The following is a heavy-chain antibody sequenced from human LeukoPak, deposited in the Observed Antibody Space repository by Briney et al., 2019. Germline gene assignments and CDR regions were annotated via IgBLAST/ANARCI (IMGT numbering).Heavy chain of an antibody. V-gene: IGHV3-48*01. CDR1: GFTFSSYS. J-gene: IGHJ4*02. CDR3: ARDCTMTLCYYFDY. CDR2: ISSSSSTI. Sequence: GGSLRLSCAASGFTFSSYSMNWVRQAPGKGLEWVSYISSSSSTIYYADSVKGRFTISRDNAKNSLYLQMNSLRAEDTAVYYCARDCTMTLCYYFDYWGQGTLVTVSS. D-gene: IGHD3-22*01.